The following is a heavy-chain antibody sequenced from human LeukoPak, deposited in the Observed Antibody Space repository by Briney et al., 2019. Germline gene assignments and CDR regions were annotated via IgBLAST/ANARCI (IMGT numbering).Heavy chain of an antibody. V-gene: IGHV4-59*01. D-gene: IGHD3-22*01. CDR2: IYYSGST. CDR1: GGSISSYY. Sequence: SETLSLTCTVSGGSISSYYWSWIRQPPGKGLEWIGYIYYSGSTNYNLSLKSRVTISVDTSKNQFSLKLSSVTAADTAVYYCARACPYYYDSSGYGAFDYWGQGTLVAVSS. CDR3: ARACPYYYDSSGYGAFDY. J-gene: IGHJ4*02.